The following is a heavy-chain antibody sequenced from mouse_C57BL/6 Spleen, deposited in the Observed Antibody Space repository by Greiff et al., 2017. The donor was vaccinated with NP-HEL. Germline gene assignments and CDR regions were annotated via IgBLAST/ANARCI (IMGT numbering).Heavy chain of an antibody. D-gene: IGHD2-2*01. CDR2: IYPRSGNT. J-gene: IGHJ4*01. Sequence: QVQLKQSGAELARPGASVKLSCKASGYTFTSYGISWVKQRTGQGLEWIGEIYPRSGNTYYNEKFKGKATLTADKSSSTAYMELRSLTSEDSAVYFCARTGAYGYDSLAMDYWGQGTSVTVSS. CDR1: GYTFTSYG. CDR3: ARTGAYGYDSLAMDY. V-gene: IGHV1-81*01.